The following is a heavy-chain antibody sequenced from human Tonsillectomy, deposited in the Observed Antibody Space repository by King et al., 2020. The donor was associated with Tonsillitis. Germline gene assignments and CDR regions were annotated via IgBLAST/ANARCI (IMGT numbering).Heavy chain of an antibody. CDR2: THYNSKWYS. CDR3: ARGRASAFDY. Sequence: VQLQQSGPGLVKPSQTLSLTCAVSGDSVSSPGVAWTWIRQYPSRGLEWLGRTHYNSKWYSDYEVSVKSRITINSDTSKNQFSLQLNSVSPEDTAVYYCARGRASAFDYWGQGTLVTVSS. CDR1: GDSVSSPGVA. V-gene: IGHV6-1*01. J-gene: IGHJ4*02.